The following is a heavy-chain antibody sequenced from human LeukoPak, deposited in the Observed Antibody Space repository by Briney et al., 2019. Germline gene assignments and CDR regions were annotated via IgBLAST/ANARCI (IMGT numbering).Heavy chain of an antibody. CDR3: ARYCSGGSCSYAFDI. J-gene: IGHJ3*02. CDR2: WNGGST. D-gene: IGHD2-15*01. V-gene: IGHV3-20*03. Sequence: WNGGSTGYADSVKGRFTISRDNAKNSLYLQMNSLRAEDMALYYCARYCSGGSCSYAFDIWGQGTMVTVSS.